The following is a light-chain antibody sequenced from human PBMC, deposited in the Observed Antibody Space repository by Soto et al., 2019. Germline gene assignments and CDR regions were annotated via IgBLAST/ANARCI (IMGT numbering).Light chain of an antibody. V-gene: IGLV1-47*01. CDR2: RNN. CDR1: SSNIGSNY. CDR3: AAWDDSLSGVV. J-gene: IGLJ2*01. Sequence: QSVLTQPPSASVTPGQRVTISCSGSSSNIGSNYVYWYQQLPGTAPKLLIYRNNQRPSGVPDRFSGSKSGTSASLAISGPRSEDEADYYCAAWDDSLSGVVFGGGTKVTVL.